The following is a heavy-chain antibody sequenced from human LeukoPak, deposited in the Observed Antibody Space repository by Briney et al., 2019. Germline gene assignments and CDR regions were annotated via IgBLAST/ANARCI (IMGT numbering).Heavy chain of an antibody. CDR2: IYSSGST. CDR1: GGSIRTYY. D-gene: IGHD3-10*02. CDR3: ARVWSGSFDS. V-gene: IGHV4-59*01. Sequence: PSETLSLTCTVSGGSIRTYYWTWIRQPPGRGLDWIGYIYSSGSTKYNPSLKSRATISMDTSKNQCSLKLSSVTAADTPVYYWARVWSGSFDSWGQGSLVTVSS. J-gene: IGHJ4*02.